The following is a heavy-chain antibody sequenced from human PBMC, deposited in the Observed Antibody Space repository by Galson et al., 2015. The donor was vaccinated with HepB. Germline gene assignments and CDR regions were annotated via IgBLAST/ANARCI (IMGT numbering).Heavy chain of an antibody. Sequence: SLRLSCAASGFTFSSYGMHWVRQAPGKGLEWVAVIWYDGSNKYYADSVKGRFTISRDNSKNTLYLQMNSLRAEDTAVYYCAREIAAAGNDYWGQGTLVTVSS. V-gene: IGHV3-33*01. D-gene: IGHD6-13*01. CDR2: IWYDGSNK. J-gene: IGHJ4*02. CDR3: AREIAAAGNDY. CDR1: GFTFSSYG.